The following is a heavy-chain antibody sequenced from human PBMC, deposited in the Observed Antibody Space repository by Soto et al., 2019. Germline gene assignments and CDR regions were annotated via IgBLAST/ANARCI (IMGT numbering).Heavy chain of an antibody. CDR2: ITGGGGGWT. CDR1: GFTFTQHA. V-gene: IGHV3-23*01. Sequence: GRALSPSCAAFGFTFTQHAMNCVRHAPGKGLEWVSTITGGGGGWTNYADSVKGRFTISRDNSKNTLYLQMNSLRAEYTAVYYCAKQPASIRTFDYWGQGALVTFS. CDR3: AKQPASIRTFDY. D-gene: IGHD2-2*01. J-gene: IGHJ4*02.